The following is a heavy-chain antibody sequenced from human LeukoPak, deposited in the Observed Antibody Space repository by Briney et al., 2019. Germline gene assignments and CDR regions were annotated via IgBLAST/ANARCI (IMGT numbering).Heavy chain of an antibody. Sequence: SETLSLTCTVSGGSISPLYWGWIRQPPGKGMEFIGYIYYSGTTNYNPSLRSRVTLSVDTSKNQFSLKLSSVTAADTAVYYCARGGVAAKYYFDYWGPGTLVTVSS. V-gene: IGHV4-59*11. D-gene: IGHD3-10*01. J-gene: IGHJ4*02. CDR1: GGSISPLY. CDR2: IYYSGTT. CDR3: ARGGVAAKYYFDY.